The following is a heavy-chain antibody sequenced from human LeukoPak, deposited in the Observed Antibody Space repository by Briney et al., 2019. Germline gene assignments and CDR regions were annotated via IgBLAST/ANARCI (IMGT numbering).Heavy chain of an antibody. CDR3: EGSGTTPDGAFDI. CDR1: GDSFTDYF. Sequence: ASVKVSCKASGDSFTDYFIHWVRQAPGQGLEWMGWINPNNGGTNYAQKFQGRVTMTRDTSISTAYMELSRLRSDDTAVYYCEGSGTTPDGAFDIWGQGTMVTVSS. J-gene: IGHJ3*02. D-gene: IGHD3-10*01. V-gene: IGHV1-2*02. CDR2: INPNNGGT.